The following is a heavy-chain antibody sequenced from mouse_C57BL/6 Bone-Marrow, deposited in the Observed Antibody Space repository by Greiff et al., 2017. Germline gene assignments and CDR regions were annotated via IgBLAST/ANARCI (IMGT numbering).Heavy chain of an antibody. V-gene: IGHV1-81*01. J-gene: IGHJ2*01. Sequence: VQLQQSGAELARPGASVKLSCKASGYTFTSYGISWVKQRIGQGLEWIGEIYPRSGNTYYNEKFKGKATLTADKSSSTAYMELRSLTSEDSAVYFCAGGAQDFDYWGQGTTLTVSS. CDR2: IYPRSGNT. D-gene: IGHD3-2*02. CDR1: GYTFTSYG. CDR3: AGGAQDFDY.